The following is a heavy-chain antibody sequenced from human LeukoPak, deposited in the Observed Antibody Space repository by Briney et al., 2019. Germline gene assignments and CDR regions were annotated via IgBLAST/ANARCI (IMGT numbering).Heavy chain of an antibody. J-gene: IGHJ1*01. CDR1: GYSFTSYW. D-gene: IGHD3-22*01. Sequence: ESLKISCKGSGYSFTSYWIGWVRQMPGKDLEWMGIIYPGDSDTRYSPSFQGQVTISADKSVSTAYLQWSSLKASATDLYYCARSGYVRSGYTTQWGTVHLIGGRSTLVTVSS. V-gene: IGHV5-51*01. CDR2: IYPGDSDT. CDR3: ARSGYVRSGYTTQWGTVHLI.